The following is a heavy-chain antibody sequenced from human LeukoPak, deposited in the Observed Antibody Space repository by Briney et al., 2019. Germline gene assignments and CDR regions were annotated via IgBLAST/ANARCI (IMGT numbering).Heavy chain of an antibody. Sequence: SETLSLTCTVSGGSISSYYWSWIRQPAGKGLEWIGRIYTSGSTNYNPSLKSRVTMSVDTSKNQFSLKLSSVTAADTAVYYCARLRLGYCSSTSCYTAYYYYGMDVWGQGTTVTVSS. V-gene: IGHV4-4*07. D-gene: IGHD2-2*02. CDR2: IYTSGST. J-gene: IGHJ6*02. CDR1: GGSISSYY. CDR3: ARLRLGYCSSTSCYTAYYYYGMDV.